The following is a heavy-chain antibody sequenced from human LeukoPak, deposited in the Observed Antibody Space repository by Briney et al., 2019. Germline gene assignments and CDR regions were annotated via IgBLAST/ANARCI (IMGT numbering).Heavy chain of an antibody. D-gene: IGHD7-27*01. CDR2: IIPIFGTA. J-gene: IGHJ3*02. CDR3: AVPTRQTGDTAFDI. V-gene: IGHV1-69*13. Sequence: SVKVSCKVSGGTFSSYAISWVRQAPGQGLEWMGGIIPIFGTANYAQKFQGRVTITADESTSTAYMELSSLRSEDTAVYYCAVPTRQTGDTAFDIWGQGTMVTVSS. CDR1: GGTFSSYA.